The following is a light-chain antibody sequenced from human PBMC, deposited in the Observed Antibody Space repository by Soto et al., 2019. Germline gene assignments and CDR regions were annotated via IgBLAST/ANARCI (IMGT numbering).Light chain of an antibody. CDR3: QQYGSSQT. CDR2: GAS. J-gene: IGKJ1*01. V-gene: IGKV3-20*01. CDR1: QSVSSSH. Sequence: EIVLTQSPGTLSLSPGERATLSCRASQSVSSSHLAWYQQKPGQAPRLLIYGASSRATGIPDRFSGSGSGTDFTLTISRLEPEDFAVYYCQQYGSSQTFGQGTKV.